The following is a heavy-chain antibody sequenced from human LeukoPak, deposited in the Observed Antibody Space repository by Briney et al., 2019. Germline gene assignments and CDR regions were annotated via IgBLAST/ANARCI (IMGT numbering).Heavy chain of an antibody. V-gene: IGHV4-39*01. D-gene: IGHD1-26*01. CDR3: ATRRSGSHPYY. J-gene: IGHJ4*02. CDR1: GASVSSSSYY. CDR2: IFYSGST. Sequence: SGTLSLTCTVSGASVSSSSYYWEWIRQPPGKGLEWVGSIFYSGSTNYNPSLKSRVTMSVDTSKNQFSLRLSSVTATDTAVYYCATRRSGSHPYYWGQGTLVTVSS.